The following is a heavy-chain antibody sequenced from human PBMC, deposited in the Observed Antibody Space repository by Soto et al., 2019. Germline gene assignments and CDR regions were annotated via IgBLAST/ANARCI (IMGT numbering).Heavy chain of an antibody. CDR3: ASHVITLGGIAVDDGFDI. CDR1: GGTFGDYT. V-gene: IGHV1-69*02. J-gene: IGHJ3*02. Sequence: QVQLVQSGAELKTPGSSVKVSCTASGGTFGDYTISWVRQAPGQGLEWMGRIIPNVGIADYAQKFQETVTVTTDMSTRTAFMDLSSLRSEDTAEYYCASHVITLGGIAVDDGFDIWGQGTMVTVSS. CDR2: IIPNVGIA. D-gene: IGHD3-16*01.